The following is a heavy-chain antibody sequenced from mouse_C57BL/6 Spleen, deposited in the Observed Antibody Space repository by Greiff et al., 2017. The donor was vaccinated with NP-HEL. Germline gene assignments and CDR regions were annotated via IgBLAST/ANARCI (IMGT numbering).Heavy chain of an antibody. J-gene: IGHJ1*03. CDR3: ARSLGLDWYFDV. CDR2: INPNNGGT. D-gene: IGHD4-1*01. Sequence: EVQLQQSGPELVKPGASVKMSCKASGYTFTDYNMHWVKQSHGKSLEWIGYINPNNGGTSYNQKFKGKATLTVNKSSSTAYMELRSLTSEDSAVYYCARSLGLDWYFDVWGTGTTVTVSS. V-gene: IGHV1-22*01. CDR1: GYTFTDYN.